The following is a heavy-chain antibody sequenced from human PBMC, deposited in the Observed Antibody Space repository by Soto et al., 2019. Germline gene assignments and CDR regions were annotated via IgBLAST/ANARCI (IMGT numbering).Heavy chain of an antibody. V-gene: IGHV4-61*01. CDR2: IYSSGST. D-gene: IGHD6-19*01. Sequence: SETLSLTCTVSGDSVSTGSKYWSWSRQPPGKPLEWIAYIYSSGSTNYNPSLKSRVTISRDTSKNQFSLKMTSVTAGDTAVYYCARSGGGSGWLGGQGTLVTVSS. CDR1: GDSVSTGSKY. CDR3: ARSGGGSGWL. J-gene: IGHJ4*02.